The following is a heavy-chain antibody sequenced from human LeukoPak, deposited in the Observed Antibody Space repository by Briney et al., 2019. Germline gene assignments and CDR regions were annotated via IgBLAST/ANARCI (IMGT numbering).Heavy chain of an antibody. CDR2: ISYDGSNK. CDR1: GFTFSSYA. CDR3: AREAISGSYYDHFDY. Sequence: GGSLRLSCAASGFTFSSYAMHWVRQAPGKGLEWVAVISYDGSNKYYADSVKGRFTISRDNSKNTLYLQMSSLRAEDTAVYYCAREAISGSYYDHFDYWGQGTLVTVSS. V-gene: IGHV3-30*04. D-gene: IGHD1-26*01. J-gene: IGHJ4*02.